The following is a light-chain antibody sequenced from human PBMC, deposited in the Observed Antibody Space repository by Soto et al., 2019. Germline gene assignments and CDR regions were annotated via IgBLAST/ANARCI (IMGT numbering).Light chain of an antibody. V-gene: IGLV2-14*01. J-gene: IGLJ1*01. CDR1: SSDVGGYNY. CDR2: EVN. CDR3: SSYTTSSTLV. Sequence: QSALTQPASVSGSPGQSITISCTGTSSDVGGYNYVSWYQQHPGKAPKLMLYEVNNRPSGVSNRFSGSKSGNTASLTISGLQAKDEADYYCSSYTTSSTLVFGTGTKVTVL.